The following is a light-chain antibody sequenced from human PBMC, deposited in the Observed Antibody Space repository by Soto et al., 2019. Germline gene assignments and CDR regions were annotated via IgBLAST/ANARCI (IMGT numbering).Light chain of an antibody. CDR1: QSVGTY. V-gene: IGKV3-11*01. Sequence: EIVLTQSPATLSLSPGGRATLSCRASQSVGTYLAWYQQKPGQAPRLLIYDASNKATGIPARFSGSGSGTDFTLTISSLEPEDFAFYYCHQRNNWPWTFGQGTQVEIK. J-gene: IGKJ1*01. CDR2: DAS. CDR3: HQRNNWPWT.